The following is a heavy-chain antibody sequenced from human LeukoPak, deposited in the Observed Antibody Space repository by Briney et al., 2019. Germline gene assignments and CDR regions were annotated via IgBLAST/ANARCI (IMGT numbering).Heavy chain of an antibody. CDR2: ISSGSSYI. D-gene: IGHD2-2*01. CDR3: ARGVMPQLPDWFDP. CDR1: GFTFSSYS. Sequence: GGSLRLSCAASGFTFSSYSMNWVRQAPGKGLEWVSSISSGSSYIYYADSVKGRSTISRDNAKNSLYLQMNSLRAEDTAAYYCARGVMPQLPDWFDPWGQGTLVTVSS. J-gene: IGHJ5*02. V-gene: IGHV3-21*01.